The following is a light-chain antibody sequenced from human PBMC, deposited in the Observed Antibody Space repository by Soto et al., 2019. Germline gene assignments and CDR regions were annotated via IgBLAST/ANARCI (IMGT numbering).Light chain of an antibody. CDR1: QSVSSY. CDR3: QQRSKWPFT. Sequence: EIVLTQSPATLSLSPGERATLSCRASQSVSSYLAWYQQKPGQAPRLLIHDASNRATGIPARFSGSGSGTDFTLTISSLEPEDFAVYYCQQRSKWPFTFGPGTKVDIK. CDR2: DAS. V-gene: IGKV3-11*01. J-gene: IGKJ3*01.